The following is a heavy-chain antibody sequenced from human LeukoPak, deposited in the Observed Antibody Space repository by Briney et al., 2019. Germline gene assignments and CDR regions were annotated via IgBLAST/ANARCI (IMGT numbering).Heavy chain of an antibody. CDR3: ARDSIAAALDY. CDR1: GFTFSSYS. CDR2: ISSSSSYI. V-gene: IGHV3-21*01. J-gene: IGHJ4*02. D-gene: IGHD6-13*01. Sequence: GGSLRLSCAASGFTFSSYSMNWVHQAPGKGLEWVSSISSSSSYIYYADSVKGRFTISRDNAKNSLYLQMNSLRAEDTAVYYCARDSIAAALDYWGQGTLVTVSS.